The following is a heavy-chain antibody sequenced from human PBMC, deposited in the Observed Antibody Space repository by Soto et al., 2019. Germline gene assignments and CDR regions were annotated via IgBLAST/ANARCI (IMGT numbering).Heavy chain of an antibody. Sequence: QLQLQESGPGLVKPSETLSLTCTVSGGSISSRGYYWGWIRQPPGKGPEWIGTIYYSGSTYYYPALKSRVTIPVDTSKTQFSLQLRSVTAADTAVYYCAPIHWFDPWGPGTLVTVSS. CDR3: APIHWFDP. J-gene: IGHJ5*02. CDR1: GGSISSRGYY. V-gene: IGHV4-39*01. CDR2: IYYSGST.